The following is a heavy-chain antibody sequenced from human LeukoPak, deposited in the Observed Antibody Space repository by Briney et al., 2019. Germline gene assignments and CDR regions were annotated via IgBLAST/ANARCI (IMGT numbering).Heavy chain of an antibody. D-gene: IGHD5-18*01. Sequence: GGSLRLSCVASGFTFSSYEMNWVRQAPGKGLEWVSYISSSGNTIYYADSVKGRFTISRDNAKNSLYLQMNSLRAEDTAVYYCAMLAPTRGYGYGWVDYWGQGTLVTVSS. CDR2: ISSSGNTI. CDR3: AMLAPTRGYGYGWVDY. CDR1: GFTFSSYE. V-gene: IGHV3-48*03. J-gene: IGHJ4*02.